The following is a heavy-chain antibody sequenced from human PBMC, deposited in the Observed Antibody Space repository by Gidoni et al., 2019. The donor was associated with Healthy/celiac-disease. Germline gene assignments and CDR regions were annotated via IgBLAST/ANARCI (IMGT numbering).Heavy chain of an antibody. CDR2: ISSSSSTI. Sequence: EVQLVEPGGGLVQPGGSLLLSCAASGFTFRSYSMNWVRQAPGKGLECVSYISSSSSTIYYADSVKGRFTISRDNAKNSLYLQMNSLRAEDTAVYYCARSTLDDAFDIWGQGTMVTVSS. CDR1: GFTFRSYS. D-gene: IGHD2-15*01. CDR3: ARSTLDDAFDI. V-gene: IGHV3-48*01. J-gene: IGHJ3*02.